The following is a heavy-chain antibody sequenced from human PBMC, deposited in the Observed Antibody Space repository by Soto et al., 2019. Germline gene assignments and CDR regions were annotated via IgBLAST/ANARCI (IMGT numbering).Heavy chain of an antibody. J-gene: IGHJ5*02. CDR3: AKQVVAATRWFDP. CDR1: GFTFSSYA. Sequence: EVQLLESGGGLVQPGGSLRLSCAASGFTFSSYALSWFRQAPGKGLELVSAISGSGGSTYYADSVKGRFTISRDNSKNTLYLQMNSLRAEDTAVYYCAKQVVAATRWFDPWGQGTLVTVSS. D-gene: IGHD2-15*01. V-gene: IGHV3-23*01. CDR2: ISGSGGST.